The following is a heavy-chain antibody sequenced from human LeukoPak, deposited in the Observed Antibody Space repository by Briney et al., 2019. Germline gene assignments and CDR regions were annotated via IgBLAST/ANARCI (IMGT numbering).Heavy chain of an antibody. CDR2: IIPILGIA. D-gene: IGHD4-17*01. Sequence: SVKVSCKASGYTFTSYGISWVRQAPGQGLEWMGWIIPILGIANYAQKFQGRVTITADKSTSTAYMELSSLRSEDTAVYYCASVGGGYGDYPGAFDIWGQGTMVTVSS. CDR3: ASVGGGYGDYPGAFDI. CDR1: GYTFTSYG. V-gene: IGHV1-69*10. J-gene: IGHJ3*02.